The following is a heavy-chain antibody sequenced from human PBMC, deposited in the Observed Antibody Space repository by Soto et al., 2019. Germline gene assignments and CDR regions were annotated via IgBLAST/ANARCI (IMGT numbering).Heavy chain of an antibody. CDR2: IHYSGST. CDR1: GGSISTYY. CDR3: ARRYYGGNYWYFDL. J-gene: IGHJ2*01. Sequence: QVQLQESGPGLVKPSETLSLTCTVSGGSISTYYWSWIRQPPGKGLEWIGYIHYSGSTNYNPSLKSRVAISVDTSKIQFSLKLTSVTAADTAVYYCARRYYGGNYWYFDLWGRGTLVTVSS. D-gene: IGHD4-17*01. V-gene: IGHV4-59*08.